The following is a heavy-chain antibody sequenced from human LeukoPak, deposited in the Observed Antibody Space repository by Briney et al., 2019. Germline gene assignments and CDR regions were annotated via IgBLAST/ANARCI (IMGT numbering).Heavy chain of an antibody. CDR2: IIPILGIA. CDR3: ARGSSSWYGDWFDP. J-gene: IGHJ5*02. CDR1: GGTFSSYA. D-gene: IGHD6-13*01. V-gene: IGHV1-69*04. Sequence: PGASVKVSCKASGGTFSSYAISWVRQAPGQGLEWMGRIIPILGIANYAQKFQGRVTVTADKSTSTAYMELSSLRSEDTAVYYCARGSSSWYGDWFDPWGQGTLVTVSS.